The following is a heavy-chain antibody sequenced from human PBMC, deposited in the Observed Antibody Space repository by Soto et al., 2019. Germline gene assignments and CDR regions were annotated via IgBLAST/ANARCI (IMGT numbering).Heavy chain of an antibody. D-gene: IGHD3-22*01. J-gene: IGHJ5*02. CDR2: IDPSDSYT. CDR3: ARHPYDSSGSQIGWFDP. CDR1: GYSFASYW. V-gene: IGHV5-10-1*01. Sequence: PGESLKISCKGSGYSFASYWISWVRQMPGKCLEWMGRIDPSDSYTNYSPSFQGHVTISADKSISTAYLQWSSLKASDTAMYYCARHPYDSSGSQIGWFDPWGQGTLVTVSS.